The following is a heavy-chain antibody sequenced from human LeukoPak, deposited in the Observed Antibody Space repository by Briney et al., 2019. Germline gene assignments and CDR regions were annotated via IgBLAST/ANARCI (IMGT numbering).Heavy chain of an antibody. Sequence: PGRSLRLSCAASGFTFDDNAMHWVRHAQGEGLGWDSGIRWDSGSIVYADSVKGGLTISRDNAKHSLYLQMNTLRADDTALYYCAKAKRCLQFIDYWGQGTLVTVSS. CDR1: GFTFDDNA. J-gene: IGHJ4*02. D-gene: IGHD5-24*01. CDR3: AKAKRCLQFIDY. V-gene: IGHV3-9*01. CDR2: IRWDSGSI.